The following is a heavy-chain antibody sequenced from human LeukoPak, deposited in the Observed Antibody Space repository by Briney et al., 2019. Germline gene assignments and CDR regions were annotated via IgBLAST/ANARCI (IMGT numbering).Heavy chain of an antibody. CDR2: IRFDGSNT. CDR3: ARVGYCSTTSCYWRAFDY. J-gene: IGHJ4*02. D-gene: IGHD2-2*01. V-gene: IGHV3-30*02. CDR1: GFTFSTYG. Sequence: PGGSLRLSCAASGFTFSTYGMHWVRQAPGKGREWVSFIRFDGSNTYYADSVKGRVTISRDNSKNMLYLQMNSLRAEDTAVYYCARVGYCSTTSCYWRAFDYWGQGTLVTVSS.